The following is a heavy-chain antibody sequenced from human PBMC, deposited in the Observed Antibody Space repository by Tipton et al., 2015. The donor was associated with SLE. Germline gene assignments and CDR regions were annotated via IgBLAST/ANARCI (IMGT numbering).Heavy chain of an antibody. Sequence: TLSLTCTVSGGSIRSSTYYWGWIRQPPGKGLEWIGSLDYSGSTYYNPSLKSRINISVDTSKNQFSLKLSSVTAADTAVYYCVRAVGDTSGYLDYWGLGTLVTVSS. CDR1: GGSIRSSTYY. J-gene: IGHJ4*02. CDR3: VRAVGDTSGYLDY. CDR2: LDYSGST. D-gene: IGHD3-22*01. V-gene: IGHV4-39*07.